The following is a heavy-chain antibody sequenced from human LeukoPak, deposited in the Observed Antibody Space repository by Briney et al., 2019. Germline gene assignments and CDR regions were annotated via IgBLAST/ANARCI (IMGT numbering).Heavy chain of an antibody. Sequence: SVKVSCKASGGTFSSYAISWVRQAPGQGLEWMGRIIPILGIANYAQKFQGRVTITADKSTSTAYMELSSLRSEDTAVYYCARASYCSRTSCYYYYYGMDVWGQGTTVTVPS. CDR3: ARASYCSRTSCYYYYYGMDV. J-gene: IGHJ6*02. V-gene: IGHV1-69*04. CDR1: GGTFSSYA. D-gene: IGHD2-2*01. CDR2: IIPILGIA.